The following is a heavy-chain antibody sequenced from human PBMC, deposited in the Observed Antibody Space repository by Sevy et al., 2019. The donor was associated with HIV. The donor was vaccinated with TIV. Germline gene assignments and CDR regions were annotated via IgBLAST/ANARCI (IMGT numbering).Heavy chain of an antibody. CDR3: GKGAVAGTTIITGYGMDV. Sequence: GGSLRRSCAASGFTFDDYAMHWVRQAPGKGLEWVSGISWNSGSIGYAVSVKGRFTISRDNVKNFLYLQMNSLRAEDTVLYYCGKGAVAGTTIITGYGMDVWGQGTTVTVSS. D-gene: IGHD1-1*01. J-gene: IGHJ6*02. V-gene: IGHV3-9*01. CDR1: GFTFDDYA. CDR2: ISWNSGSI.